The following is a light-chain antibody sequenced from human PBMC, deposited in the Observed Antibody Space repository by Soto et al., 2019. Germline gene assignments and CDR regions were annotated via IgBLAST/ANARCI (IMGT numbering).Light chain of an antibody. Sequence: EIVLTQSPGTLSLSPRERATLPFRASQSVNDNYLAWYQHKPGQAPRLLIYGASSRAPGIPDRFSGSGSGTDFTLTISRLEPEDFAIYYCQQYAASPRTCGQGTQVEVK. J-gene: IGKJ1*01. V-gene: IGKV3-20*01. CDR2: GAS. CDR3: QQYAASPRT. CDR1: QSVNDNY.